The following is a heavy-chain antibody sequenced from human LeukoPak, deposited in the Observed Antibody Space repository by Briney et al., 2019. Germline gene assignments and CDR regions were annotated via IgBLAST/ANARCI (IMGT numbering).Heavy chain of an antibody. J-gene: IGHJ6*02. V-gene: IGHV3-30-3*01. Sequence: LSLTCTVSGYSISSYYWSWIRQPPGKGLEWVAVISYDGSNKYHADSVKGRFTTSRDNSKNILYLQMNSLRAEDTAVYYCARDRESTYYYGSGTYSYYGMDVWGQGTTVTVS. CDR3: ARDRESTYYYGSGTYSYYGMDV. CDR1: GYSISSYY. CDR2: ISYDGSNK. D-gene: IGHD3-10*01.